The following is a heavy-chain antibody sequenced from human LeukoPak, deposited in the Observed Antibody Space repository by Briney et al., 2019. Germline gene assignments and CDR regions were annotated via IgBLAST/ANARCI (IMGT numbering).Heavy chain of an antibody. D-gene: IGHD3-3*01. Sequence: SETLSLTCTVSGGSISSSSYYWGWIRQPPGKGLEWIGSIYYSGSTYYNPSLKSRVTISVDTPKNQFSLKLSSVTAADTAVYYCARQASYDFWSGYRPGDYYYYMDVWGKGTTVTVSS. J-gene: IGHJ6*03. V-gene: IGHV4-39*07. CDR3: ARQASYDFWSGYRPGDYYYYMDV. CDR1: GGSISSSSYY. CDR2: IYYSGST.